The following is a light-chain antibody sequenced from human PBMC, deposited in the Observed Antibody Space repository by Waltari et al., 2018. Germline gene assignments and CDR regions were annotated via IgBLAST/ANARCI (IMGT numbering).Light chain of an antibody. CDR3: QHYVRLPAT. CDR1: QSVGRS. CDR2: GAS. Sequence: EIVLTQSPGTLSLSPGERATLSCRASQSVGRSLAWYQQKRGQAPRLLIYGASSRATGIPDRFSDSGSGTDFSLTISRLEREDFAVYYCQHYVRLPATFGQGTDVEIK. J-gene: IGKJ1*01. V-gene: IGKV3-20*01.